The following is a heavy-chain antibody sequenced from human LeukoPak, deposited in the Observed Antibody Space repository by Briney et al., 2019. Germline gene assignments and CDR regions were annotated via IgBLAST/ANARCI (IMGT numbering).Heavy chain of an antibody. CDR1: GYIFTAYY. V-gene: IGHV1-2*02. Sequence: ASVKVSCKASGYIFTAYYIHWVRQAPGQGLEWMGWINPNSGGANYAQKFQDRVTMTRDTSISTAYMELSRLRSDDTAFYYCARAGVWDYNDSSGYHNGAFDIWGQGTMVTVSS. CDR2: INPNSGGA. J-gene: IGHJ3*02. D-gene: IGHD3-22*01. CDR3: ARAGVWDYNDSSGYHNGAFDI.